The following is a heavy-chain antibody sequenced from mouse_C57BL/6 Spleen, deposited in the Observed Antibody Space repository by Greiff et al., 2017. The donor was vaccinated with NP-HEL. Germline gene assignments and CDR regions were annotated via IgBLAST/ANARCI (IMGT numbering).Heavy chain of an antibody. CDR1: GYAFTNYL. V-gene: IGHV1-54*01. CDR2: INPGSGGT. J-gene: IGHJ2*01. CDR3: ARGYYGIFDY. D-gene: IGHD2-1*01. Sequence: VQLQQSGAELVRPGTSVKVSCKASGYAFTNYLIEWVKQRPGQGLEWIGVINPGSGGTNYNEKFKGKATLTADKSSSTAYMQLSSLTSEDSAVYFCARGYYGIFDYWGQGTTLTVSS.